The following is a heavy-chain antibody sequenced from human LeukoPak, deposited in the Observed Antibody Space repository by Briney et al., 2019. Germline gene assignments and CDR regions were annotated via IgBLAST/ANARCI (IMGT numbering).Heavy chain of an antibody. V-gene: IGHV3-48*01. D-gene: IGHD1-26*01. CDR1: GFTFSSYT. CDR3: ARESGSYSAVDY. J-gene: IGHJ4*02. Sequence: GGSLRLSCAASGFTFSSYTLNWVRQAPGKGLEWVSYISTSSSTIYYADSVKGRFTISRDNAKKSLYPQMTSLRAEDTALYFCARESGSYSAVDYWGQGTLVTVS. CDR2: ISTSSSTI.